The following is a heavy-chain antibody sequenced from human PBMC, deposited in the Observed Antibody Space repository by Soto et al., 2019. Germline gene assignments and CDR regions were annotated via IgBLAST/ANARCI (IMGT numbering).Heavy chain of an antibody. J-gene: IGHJ5*02. V-gene: IGHV4-34*01. CDR3: VRRDYNLLDEGAWFDP. CDR2: INHSGST. Sequence: SETLSLTCAVYGWSFSGYYWSWVRQPPGKGLEWIGEINHSGSTNYNPSLKSRLTISVDTPKNQYSLRMNSVTAADTAVYYCVRRDYNLLDEGAWFDPWGPGMLVDVSS. D-gene: IGHD4-17*01. CDR1: GWSFSGYY.